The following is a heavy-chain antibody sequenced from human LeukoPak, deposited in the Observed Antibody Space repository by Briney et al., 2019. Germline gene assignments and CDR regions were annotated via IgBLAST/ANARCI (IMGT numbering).Heavy chain of an antibody. V-gene: IGHV3-21*01. Sequence: GGSLRLSCAASGFTFSSYSMSWVRQAPGKGLEWVSSISSGSSYIYYADSVKRRFTISRDNAKNSLYLQMNSLGDEATALYYGTQENYGTSDYWGQGTLVTVSS. J-gene: IGHJ4*02. D-gene: IGHD1-7*01. CDR3: TQENYGTSDY. CDR1: GFTFSSYS. CDR2: ISSGSSYI.